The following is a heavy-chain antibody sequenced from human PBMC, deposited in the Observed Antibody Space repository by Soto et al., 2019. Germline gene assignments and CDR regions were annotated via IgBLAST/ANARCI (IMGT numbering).Heavy chain of an antibody. CDR3: ARDGPLFYGDYLKGARWFDP. Sequence: EVQLVESGGGLVQPGGSLRLSCAASGFTFSSYSMNWVRQAPGKGLEWVSYISSSSSTIYYADSVKGRFTISRDNAKNSLYLQMNSLRAEDTAVYYCARDGPLFYGDYLKGARWFDPWGQGTLVTVSS. J-gene: IGHJ5*02. D-gene: IGHD4-17*01. CDR2: ISSSSSTI. V-gene: IGHV3-48*01. CDR1: GFTFSSYS.